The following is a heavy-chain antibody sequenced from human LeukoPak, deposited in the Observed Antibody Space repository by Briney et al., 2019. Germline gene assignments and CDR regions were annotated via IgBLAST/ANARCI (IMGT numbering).Heavy chain of an antibody. CDR3: AKVGSNPSYGMDV. CDR1: GFTFSSYG. D-gene: IGHD3-10*01. V-gene: IGHV3-30*18. CDR2: ISYDGSNK. Sequence: GGSLRLSCAASGFTFSSYGMHWVRQAPGKGLEWVAVISYDGSNKYYADSVKGRLTISRDNSKNTLYLQMNSLRAEDTAVYYCAKVGSNPSYGMDVWGQGTTVTVSS. J-gene: IGHJ6*02.